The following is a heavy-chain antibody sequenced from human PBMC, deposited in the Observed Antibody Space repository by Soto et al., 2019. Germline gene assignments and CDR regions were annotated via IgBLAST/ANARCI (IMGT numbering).Heavy chain of an antibody. Sequence: EVQLVESGGGLVQPGGSLRLSCEASGFTFSNFGMSWVRQTPGKGLEWVSYISTGSSDIYYADSLKGRFTISRDDAKNALYLQMSSLRAEDTAVYDCARVVSGVLGVMIAYYFDYWGQGALVTVSS. V-gene: IGHV3-48*01. CDR2: ISTGSSDI. D-gene: IGHD3-10*02. CDR3: ARVVSGVLGVMIAYYFDY. CDR1: GFTFSNFG. J-gene: IGHJ4*02.